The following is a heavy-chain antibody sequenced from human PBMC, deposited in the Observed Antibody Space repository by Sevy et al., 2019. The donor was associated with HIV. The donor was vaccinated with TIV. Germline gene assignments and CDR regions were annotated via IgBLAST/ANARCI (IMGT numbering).Heavy chain of an antibody. CDR2: ISSSSSTI. V-gene: IGHV3-48*02. CDR1: GFTFSSYS. CDR3: ARDDYDILTGYYPSGYYYGMDV. D-gene: IGHD3-9*01. Sequence: GGSLRLSCAASGFTFSSYSMNWVRQAPGKGLEWVSYISSSSSTIYYTDSLKGRFTISRDNANNSLDLQMNSLRDEDTAVYYCARDDYDILTGYYPSGYYYGMDVWGQGTTVTVSS. J-gene: IGHJ6*02.